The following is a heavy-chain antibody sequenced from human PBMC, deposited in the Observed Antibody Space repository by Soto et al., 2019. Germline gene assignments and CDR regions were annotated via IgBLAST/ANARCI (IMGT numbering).Heavy chain of an antibody. Sequence: ASVKVSCKASGYTFTDCHMHWVRQAPGQGLEWMGWSNPNSGDTNYAQKFQGWVTMTRDTSISTAYVALTRLRSEDTAVYYCAREGVRGMDVWGQGTTVTVSS. J-gene: IGHJ6*02. CDR1: GYTFTDCH. CDR3: AREGVRGMDV. V-gene: IGHV1-2*04. D-gene: IGHD3-16*01. CDR2: SNPNSGDT.